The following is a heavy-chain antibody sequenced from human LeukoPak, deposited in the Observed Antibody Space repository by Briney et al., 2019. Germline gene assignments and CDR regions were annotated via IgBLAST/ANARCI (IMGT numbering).Heavy chain of an antibody. D-gene: IGHD3-22*01. V-gene: IGHV3-30*02. CDR2: IRYDGSNK. CDR1: GFTFSSYG. Sequence: PGGSLRLSCAASGFTFSSYGMHWVRQAPGKGLEWVAFIRYDGSNKYYADSVKGRFTISRDNSKNTLYLQMNSLRAEDTAVYYCARRGSYYDSSGYPYYYYYMDVWGKGATVTISS. J-gene: IGHJ6*03. CDR3: ARRGSYYDSSGYPYYYYYMDV.